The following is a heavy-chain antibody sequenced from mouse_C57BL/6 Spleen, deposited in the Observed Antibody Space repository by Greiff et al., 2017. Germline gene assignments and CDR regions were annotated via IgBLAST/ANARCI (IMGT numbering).Heavy chain of an antibody. CDR2: ISSGSSTI. D-gene: IGHD4-1*01. J-gene: IGHJ2*01. Sequence: DVQLQESGGGLVKPGGSLKLSCAASGFTFSDYGMHWVRQAPEKGLEWVAYISSGSSTIYYADTVKGRFTISRDNAKNTLFLQMTSLRSEDTAMYYCARGLTGTLFDYWGQGTTLTVSS. CDR1: GFTFSDYG. V-gene: IGHV5-17*01. CDR3: ARGLTGTLFDY.